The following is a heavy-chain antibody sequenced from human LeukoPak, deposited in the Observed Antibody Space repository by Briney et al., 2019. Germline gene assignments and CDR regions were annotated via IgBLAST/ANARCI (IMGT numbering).Heavy chain of an antibody. J-gene: IGHJ4*02. V-gene: IGHV4-59*01. CDR1: GGSISSYY. D-gene: IGHD3-16*01. CDR2: IYYTVTT. CDR3: ARSSLGEGENY. Sequence: SXTCTVSGGSISSYYWSWVRQPPGKGLYLILYIYYTVTTTYHPSLNSRLTISVDTSNNQFSLKLSSVTAADTAVYYCARSSLGEGENYWGQGTLVTVSS.